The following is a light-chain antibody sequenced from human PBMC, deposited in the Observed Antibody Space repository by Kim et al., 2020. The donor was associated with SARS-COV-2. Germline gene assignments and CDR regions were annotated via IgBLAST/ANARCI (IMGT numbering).Light chain of an antibody. J-gene: IGLJ2*01. V-gene: IGLV2-14*03. CDR3: SSYTSSSSRV. Sequence: GQSITISCTGTSSDVGSYNYVSWFQQHPGKAPQLIIYDVSKRPSEVSNRFSGSKSANTASLTISGLQAEDEADYYCSSYTSSSSRVFGGGTKLTVL. CDR1: SSDVGSYNY. CDR2: DVS.